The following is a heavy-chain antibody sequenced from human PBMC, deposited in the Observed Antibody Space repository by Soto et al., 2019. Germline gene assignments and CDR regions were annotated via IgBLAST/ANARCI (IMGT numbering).Heavy chain of an antibody. CDR2: MNPNSGNT. CDR3: ARGPYYDILTGYYKEPIYYYYGMDV. J-gene: IGHJ6*02. D-gene: IGHD3-9*01. Sequence: ASVKVSCKASGYTFTSYDINWVRQATGQGLEWMGWMNPNSGNTGYAQKFQGRVTLTRNTSISTAYMELSSLRSEDTAVYYCARGPYYDILTGYYKEPIYYYYGMDVWGQGTTVTVSS. V-gene: IGHV1-8*01. CDR1: GYTFTSYD.